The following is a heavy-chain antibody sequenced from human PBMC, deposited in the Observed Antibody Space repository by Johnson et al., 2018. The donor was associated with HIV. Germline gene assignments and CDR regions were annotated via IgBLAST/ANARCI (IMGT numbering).Heavy chain of an antibody. CDR3: ARERIGYSSSGDAFDI. D-gene: IGHD6-13*01. J-gene: IGHJ3*02. V-gene: IGHV3-23*04. Sequence: VQLVESGGGVVQPGRSLRLSCAASGFTFSSYAMHWVRQAPGKGLEWVSAISGSGHSTYYADSVKGRFTISRDNSKNTLYLQMNSLRAEDTAVYYCARERIGYSSSGDAFDIWGQGTMVTVSS. CDR2: ISGSGHST. CDR1: GFTFSSYA.